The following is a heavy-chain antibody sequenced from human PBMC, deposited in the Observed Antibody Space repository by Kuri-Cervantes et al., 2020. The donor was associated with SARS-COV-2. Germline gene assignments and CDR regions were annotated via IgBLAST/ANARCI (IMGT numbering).Heavy chain of an antibody. J-gene: IGHJ5*02. Sequence: GSLRLSCTVSGGSISSYYWSWIRQPPGKGLEWIGEINHSGSTNYNPSLKSRVTISVGTSKNQFSLKLSSVTAADTAVYYCARVGHHFSTDFWSGYREASNWFDPWGQGTLVTVSS. CDR1: GGSISSYY. V-gene: IGHV4-34*01. CDR2: INHSGST. D-gene: IGHD3-3*01. CDR3: ARVGHHFSTDFWSGYREASNWFDP.